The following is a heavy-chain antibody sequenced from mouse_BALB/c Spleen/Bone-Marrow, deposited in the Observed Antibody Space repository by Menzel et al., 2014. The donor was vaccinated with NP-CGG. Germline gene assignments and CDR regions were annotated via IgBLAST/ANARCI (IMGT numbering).Heavy chain of an antibody. J-gene: IGHJ3*01. CDR3: ASYRFAY. Sequence: QVQLQQSGAELAKPGASMKMSCKASDYTFTNYWMHWVKQRPGQGLEWIGYINPSTGYTEYNQKFKDKATLTTDKSSSTAYMQLSRLTSVDSAVYYCASYRFAYWGQGTLVTVSA. CDR1: DYTFTNYW. CDR2: INPSTGYT. D-gene: IGHD2-10*01. V-gene: IGHV1-7*01.